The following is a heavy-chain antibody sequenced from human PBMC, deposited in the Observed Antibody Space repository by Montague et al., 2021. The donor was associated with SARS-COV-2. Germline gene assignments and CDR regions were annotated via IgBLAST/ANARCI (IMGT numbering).Heavy chain of an antibody. V-gene: IGHV4-34*01. J-gene: IGHJ5*01. D-gene: IGHD3-22*01. CDR1: VSWNSGAD. CDR2: ISQKKKT. Sequence: SETLSLTCSRLVSWNSGADRKSTRLNSSKHPVSYGDISQKKKTKYKPSLKSRVTISVDTSKNQFSLKLSSVTAADTAVYYCARGLMTINMMVLIMTGASTCLDSWGQGTLVTVSP. CDR3: ARGLMTINMMVLIMTGASTCLDS.